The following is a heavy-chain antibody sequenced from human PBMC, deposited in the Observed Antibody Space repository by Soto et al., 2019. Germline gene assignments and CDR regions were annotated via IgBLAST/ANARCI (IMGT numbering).Heavy chain of an antibody. CDR1: GASLSSGYYY. CDR3: AISRVLRNRNAFDS. D-gene: IGHD2-8*02. V-gene: IGHV4-39*01. J-gene: IGHJ3*02. CDR2: IHYSESS. Sequence: SETLSLTCTVSGASLSSGYYYWGWIRQPPGKGLEWIGSIHYSESSYFYPSHQSRVTISLDTSQNQISLNLRSVTAADTAVYYCAISRVLRNRNAFDSWGQGTKVTGSS.